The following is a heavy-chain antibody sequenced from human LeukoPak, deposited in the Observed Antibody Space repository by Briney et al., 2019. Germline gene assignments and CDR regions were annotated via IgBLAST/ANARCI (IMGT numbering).Heavy chain of an antibody. V-gene: IGHV3-30-3*01. J-gene: IGHJ6*02. CDR2: ISYDGSNK. Sequence: PGGSLRLSCAASGFTFSSYAMHWVRQAPGKGLEWVAVISYDGSNKYYADSVKGRFTISRDNSKNTLYLQMNSLRAEDTAVYYCASADGDCTNGVCRSYYYYGMDVWGQGTTVTASS. CDR1: GFTFSSYA. CDR3: ASADGDCTNGVCRSYYYYGMDV. D-gene: IGHD2-8*01.